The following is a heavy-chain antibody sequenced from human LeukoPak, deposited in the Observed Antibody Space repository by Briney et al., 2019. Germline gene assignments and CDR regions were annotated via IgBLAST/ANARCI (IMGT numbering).Heavy chain of an antibody. CDR3: SRAMGPFPRFKFDY. J-gene: IGHJ4*02. V-gene: IGHV3-49*03. CDR2: IRSNTYRGTT. Sequence: GGSLRLSCTASAFTFGDYVMSWFRQAPGKGLEWVGFIRSNTYRGTTEYAASVKGRFTISRDDSKSIAYLQMNTLKTEDTAVYYCSRAMGPFPRFKFDYWGQGTLVTVSS. D-gene: IGHD5-18*01. CDR1: AFTFGDYV.